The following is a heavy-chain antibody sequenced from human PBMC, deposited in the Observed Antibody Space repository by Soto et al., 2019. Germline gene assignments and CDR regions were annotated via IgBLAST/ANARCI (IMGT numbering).Heavy chain of an antibody. Sequence: GASVKVSCKASGYTFTGYYMHWVRQAPGQGLEWMGWINPNSGGTNYAQKFQGWVTMTRDTSISTAYMELSRLRSDDTAVYYCARSEDFWSGYSPDVWLDPWGQGTLVTVSS. CDR2: INPNSGGT. CDR3: ARSEDFWSGYSPDVWLDP. V-gene: IGHV1-2*04. J-gene: IGHJ5*02. CDR1: GYTFTGYY. D-gene: IGHD3-3*01.